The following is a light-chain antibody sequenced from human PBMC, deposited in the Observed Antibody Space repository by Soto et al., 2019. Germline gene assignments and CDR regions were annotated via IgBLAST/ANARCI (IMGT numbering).Light chain of an antibody. Sequence: DIQMTQSPSSLSASVGDTVTITCRASQGISNYLAWYQQKPGQVPNLLIYAASTLQSGVPSRFSGSGSGTDFTLNISSLRPEDVATYYCQKYNNAPLTFGQGTKVEI. J-gene: IGKJ1*01. CDR2: AAS. V-gene: IGKV1-27*01. CDR3: QKYNNAPLT. CDR1: QGISNY.